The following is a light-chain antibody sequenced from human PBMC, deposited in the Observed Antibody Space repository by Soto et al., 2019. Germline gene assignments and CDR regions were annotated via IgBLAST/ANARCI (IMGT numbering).Light chain of an antibody. J-gene: IGKJ4*01. V-gene: IGKV1-9*01. CDR3: QHRHSYPIT. CDR2: TES. Sequence: DIQLTQSPSFLSASVGDRVTITCRASQDIYNFLAWYQQKPGKAPKLLIHTESTLQSGVPSRFSGSGYGTEFNLTISNLQPEDVATYYCQHRHSYPITFGGGNKVEIK. CDR1: QDIYNF.